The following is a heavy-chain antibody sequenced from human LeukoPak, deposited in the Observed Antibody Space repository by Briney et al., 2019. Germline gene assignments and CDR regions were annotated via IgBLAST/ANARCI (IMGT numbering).Heavy chain of an antibody. CDR3: TRDGVSWILDD. D-gene: IGHD3-16*01. J-gene: IGHJ4*02. V-gene: IGHV4-39*02. CDR1: GGSISSSSYY. CDR2: IYYSGST. Sequence: SETLSLTCTVSGGSISSSSYYWGWIRQPPGKGLEWIGSIYYSGSTYYNPSLKSRVTISVDTSKNQFSLKLSSVTAADTAVYYCTRDGVSWILDDWGQGTLVTVSS.